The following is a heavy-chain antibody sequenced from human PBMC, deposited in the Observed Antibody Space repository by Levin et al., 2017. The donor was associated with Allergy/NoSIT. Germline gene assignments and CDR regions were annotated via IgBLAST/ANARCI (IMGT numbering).Heavy chain of an antibody. V-gene: IGHV4-39*01. CDR1: GGSFITSSYF. J-gene: IGHJ4*02. Sequence: ESLKISCTVSGGSFITSSYFWAWIRQPPGKGLEWLGSIYYSGTTYYNPSLKSRLTISIDTSTNQFSLKLRSVTAADTAVYYCARHTALLWFEELVFDSWGQGNLVTVSS. CDR3: ARHTALLWFEELVFDS. CDR2: IYYSGTT. D-gene: IGHD3-10*01.